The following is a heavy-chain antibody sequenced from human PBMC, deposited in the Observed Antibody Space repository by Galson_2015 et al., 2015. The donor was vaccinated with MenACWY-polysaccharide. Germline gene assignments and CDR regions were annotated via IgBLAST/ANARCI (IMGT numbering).Heavy chain of an antibody. D-gene: IGHD6-19*01. CDR2: IYYSGST. CDR3: ARHNRRRGSGWYLGGRIDAFDI. Sequence: SETLSLTCTVSGGSISIYYWSWIRQPPGKGLEWIGYIYYSGSTNYNPSLKSRVTISVDTSKNQFSLKLSSVTAADTAVYYCARHNRRRGSGWYLGGRIDAFDIWGQGTMVTVSS. J-gene: IGHJ3*02. CDR1: GGSISIYY. V-gene: IGHV4-59*08.